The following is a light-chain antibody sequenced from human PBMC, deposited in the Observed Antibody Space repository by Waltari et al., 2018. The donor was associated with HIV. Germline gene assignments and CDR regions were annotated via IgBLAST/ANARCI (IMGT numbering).Light chain of an antibody. CDR3: QVSESNGIYV. V-gene: IGLV3-25*03. Sequence: VHGARNTCSGDAYPKRYVYWYQQKPGQAPVMVIHRDKERPSGIPERFSGSIPETTVTLSITGVQAEDEADYYCQVSESNGIYVFGTGTKVTVL. CDR2: RDK. J-gene: IGLJ1*01. CDR1: AYPKRY.